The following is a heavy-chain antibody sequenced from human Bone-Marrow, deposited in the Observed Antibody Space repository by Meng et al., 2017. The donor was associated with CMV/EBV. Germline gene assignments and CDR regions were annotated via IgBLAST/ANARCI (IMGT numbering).Heavy chain of an antibody. V-gene: IGHV3-11*01. J-gene: IGHJ4*02. CDR1: GFTFSDYY. Sequence: GGSLRLSCAASGFTFSDYYMSWIRQAPGKGLEWVSYISSSGSTIYYADSVKGRFTISSDISKNTLYLQMNSLRAKDTAVYYCALRGQLGDYWGQGTLVTVSS. CDR2: ISSSGSTI. D-gene: IGHD6-6*01. CDR3: ALRGQLGDY.